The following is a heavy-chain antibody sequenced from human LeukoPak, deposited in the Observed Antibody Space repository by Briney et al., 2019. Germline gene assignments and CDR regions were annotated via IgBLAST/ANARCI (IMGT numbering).Heavy chain of an antibody. CDR3: ARELNGGDITMVRGVIDY. V-gene: IGHV1-2*02. D-gene: IGHD3-10*01. CDR2: INPNSGGT. J-gene: IGHJ4*02. CDR1: GYTFTGYY. Sequence: ASVKVSCKASGYTFTGYYIHWVRQAPGQGLEWLGWINPNSGGTNYAQNFRGRVTLTKDTTISTVYMELSRLRFDDTAVYYYARELNGGDITMVRGVIDYWGQGTLVTVSS.